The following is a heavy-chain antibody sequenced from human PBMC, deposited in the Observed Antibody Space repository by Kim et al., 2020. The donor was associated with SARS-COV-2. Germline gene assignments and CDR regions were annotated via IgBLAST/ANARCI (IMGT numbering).Heavy chain of an antibody. D-gene: IGHD3-10*01. CDR1: GFTFSRHA. Sequence: GGSLRLSCGASGFTFSRHAMSWVRQASGKGLEWVSTIDNRGGNTYYADSVKGRFTISRDNSKNTLYLETNSLRAEDTAVYYCAKYYHASGNRNGMDVWGQGTTVTVSS. V-gene: IGHV3-23*01. J-gene: IGHJ6*02. CDR3: AKYYHASGNRNGMDV. CDR2: IDNRGGNT.